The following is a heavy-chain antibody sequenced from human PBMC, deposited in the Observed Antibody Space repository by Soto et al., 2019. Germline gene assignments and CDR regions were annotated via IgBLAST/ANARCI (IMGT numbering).Heavy chain of an antibody. Sequence: AGGSLRLSCAASGFTFSDYYMSWIRQAPGKGLEWVSYISSSSSYTNYADSVKGRFTIPRDNAKNSLYLQMNSLRAEDTAVYYCAAKRRYCSSTSCPNWFDPWGQGTLVTVSS. CDR3: AAKRRYCSSTSCPNWFDP. J-gene: IGHJ5*02. CDR1: GFTFSDYY. CDR2: ISSSSSYT. D-gene: IGHD2-2*01. V-gene: IGHV3-11*03.